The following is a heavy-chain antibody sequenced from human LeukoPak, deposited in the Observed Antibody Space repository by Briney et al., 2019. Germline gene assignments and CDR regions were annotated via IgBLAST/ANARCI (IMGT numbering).Heavy chain of an antibody. V-gene: IGHV4-59*08. CDR1: GDSITTYY. J-gene: IGHJ4*02. CDR3: ARYYCPGGSCSHFDY. Sequence: PSETLSLTCTVSGDSITTYYWSWIRQPPGKGLEWIGYIHYSGKTNCNPSLKRRVTISADTSKNQFSLKLTSVTAADTAVYYCARYYCPGGSCSHFDYWGQGTLVTVSS. D-gene: IGHD2-15*01. CDR2: IHYSGKT.